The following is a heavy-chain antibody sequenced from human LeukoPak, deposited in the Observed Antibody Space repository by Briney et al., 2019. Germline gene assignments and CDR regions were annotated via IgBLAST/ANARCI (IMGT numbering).Heavy chain of an antibody. V-gene: IGHV4-61*02. CDR3: ARVGGYSGSYYYFDN. Sequence: SATLSLTCTASGGSLISSNFYSSWIRPPAGKGLEWIGRVYTSGSTDYNSSFMSRVTISIDTSKNQFFLKLSSVTAADTAVYYCARVGGYSGSYYYFDNWGQGTLVTVSS. J-gene: IGHJ4*02. CDR2: VYTSGST. D-gene: IGHD1-26*01. CDR1: GGSLISSNFY.